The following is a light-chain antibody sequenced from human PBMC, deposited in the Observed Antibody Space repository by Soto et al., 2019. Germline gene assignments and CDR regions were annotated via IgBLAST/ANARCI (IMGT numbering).Light chain of an antibody. J-gene: IGKJ1*01. CDR1: QSISNW. Sequence: DIQMTESPSTLPASVGDRVTITCRASQSISNWLSWYQQKPGKAPKLLIYKASTLKSGVPSRYSGSGSGTEFTLTISSLQPDDSATYYCQHYNSYSEAFGQGTKVDIK. V-gene: IGKV1-5*03. CDR2: KAS. CDR3: QHYNSYSEA.